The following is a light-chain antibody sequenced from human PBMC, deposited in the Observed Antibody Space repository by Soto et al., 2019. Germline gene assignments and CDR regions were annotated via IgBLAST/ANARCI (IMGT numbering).Light chain of an antibody. V-gene: IGKV3-20*01. J-gene: IGKJ1*01. CDR2: GAS. CDR3: QEYGSSPGT. CDR1: QSVSSRS. Sequence: EIVLTQSPGTLSLSPGERATLSCRASQSVSSRSLAWYQQKPDQAPRLLIYGASSRLTGIPDRFSGSGSGTDFTLTISRREPDDFAVYFCQEYGSSPGTFGQGTKVEIK.